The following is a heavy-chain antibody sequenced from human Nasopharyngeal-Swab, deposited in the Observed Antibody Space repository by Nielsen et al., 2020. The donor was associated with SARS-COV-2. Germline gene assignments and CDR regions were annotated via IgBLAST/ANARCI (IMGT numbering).Heavy chain of an antibody. J-gene: IGHJ4*02. D-gene: IGHD3-22*01. CDR3: ARDGRIGSWRVYDSSGDFDY. Sequence: GGYLRFSCAASGFTFSSYVMHWVREAPGKGLEWVAVISYDGSNKYYADSVKGRFTISRDNSKNTLYLQMNSLRAEDTAVYYCARDGRIGSWRVYDSSGDFDYWGQGTLVTVSS. CDR1: GFTFSSYV. V-gene: IGHV3-30*04. CDR2: ISYDGSNK.